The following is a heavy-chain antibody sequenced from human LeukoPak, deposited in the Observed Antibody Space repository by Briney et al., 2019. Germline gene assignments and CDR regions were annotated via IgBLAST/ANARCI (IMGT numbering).Heavy chain of an antibody. CDR2: IFYSGST. CDR1: GGSISTSNYY. J-gene: IGHJ5*02. V-gene: IGHV4-39*07. CDR3: ARGLIVVVPAAISFWANNWFDP. D-gene: IGHD2-2*01. Sequence: KPSETLSLTCTVSGGSISTSNYYWGWIRQPPGKGLEWIGNIFYSGSTYYSPSLRSRVTISLDTSRNQFSLKLNSVTAADTAVYYCARGLIVVVPAAISFWANNWFDPWGQGTLVTVSS.